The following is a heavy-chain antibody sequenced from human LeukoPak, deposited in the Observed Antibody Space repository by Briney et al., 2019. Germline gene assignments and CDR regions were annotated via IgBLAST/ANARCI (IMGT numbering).Heavy chain of an antibody. CDR3: TTEGGATTWYNWFDP. CDR1: GFTFSNAW. D-gene: IGHD1-26*01. CDR2: IKSKTDGGTT. Sequence: GGSLRLSCAASGFTFSNAWMSWVRQAPGKGLEWVGRIKSKTDGGTTDYAAPVKGRFTISRDDSKNTLYLQMNSLKTEDTAVYYCTTEGGATTWYNWFDPWGQGTLVTVS. J-gene: IGHJ5*02. V-gene: IGHV3-15*01.